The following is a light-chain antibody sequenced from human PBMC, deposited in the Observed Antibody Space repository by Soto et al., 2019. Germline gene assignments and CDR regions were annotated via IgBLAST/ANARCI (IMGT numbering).Light chain of an antibody. Sequence: QSVLTQPASVSGSPGQSITISCTGTSSDVGGYNFVSWYQQHPGKAPKLMIYDVSSRPSGVSNRFSGSKSGNTASLTISGLQAEDEAHYYCSSYTSTNTQLFGGGTKLTVL. J-gene: IGLJ2*01. CDR2: DVS. V-gene: IGLV2-14*03. CDR3: SSYTSTNTQL. CDR1: SSDVGGYNF.